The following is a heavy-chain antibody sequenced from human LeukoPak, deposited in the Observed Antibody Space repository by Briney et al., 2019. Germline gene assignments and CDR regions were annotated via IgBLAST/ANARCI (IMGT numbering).Heavy chain of an antibody. CDR2: INPSGGST. CDR1: GHTFSSYS. CDR3: ARERGGRYYYDSNAYSACDY. Sequence: ASVKVSCKSSGHTFSSYSMHWVRQAPGQGLEWMGIINPSGGSTIYAQKFQGRVTMTRDTSTSTVYMELSSLRSEDTAVYYCARERGGRYYYDSNAYSACDYWGQGTLVTVSS. D-gene: IGHD3-22*01. J-gene: IGHJ4*02. V-gene: IGHV1-46*01.